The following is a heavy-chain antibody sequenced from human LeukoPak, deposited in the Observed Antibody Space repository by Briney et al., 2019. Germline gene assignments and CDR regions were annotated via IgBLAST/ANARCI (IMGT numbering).Heavy chain of an antibody. CDR1: GFIFSTYA. J-gene: IGHJ4*02. V-gene: IGHV3-23*01. CDR3: AKDGDIATRSYYFDY. CDR2: ISGSGDST. D-gene: IGHD6-6*01. Sequence: GGSLRLSCAASGFIFSTYAMSWVRQAPGKGLEWVLRISGSGDSTSYADSVKGRFTISRDNSKNTLYLQMSSLRAEDTAVYYCAKDGDIATRSYYFDYWGQGTLVTVSS.